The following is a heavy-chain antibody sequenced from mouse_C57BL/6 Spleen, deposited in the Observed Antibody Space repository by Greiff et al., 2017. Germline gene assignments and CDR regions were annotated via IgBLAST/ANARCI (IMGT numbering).Heavy chain of an antibody. Sequence: ESGPGLVKPSQSLSLTCSVTGYSITSGYYWNWIRQFPGNQLEWMGYIPYDGSTNYNPSLKNRISITRDTSHNQFFLKLNSVTTEDTATYYCARELFYAMDYWGQGTSVTVSS. J-gene: IGHJ4*01. CDR1: GYSITSGYY. CDR2: IPYDGST. CDR3: ARELFYAMDY. V-gene: IGHV3-6*01.